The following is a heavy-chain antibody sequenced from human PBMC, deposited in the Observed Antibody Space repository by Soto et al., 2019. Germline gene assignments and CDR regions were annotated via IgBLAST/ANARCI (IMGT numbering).Heavy chain of an antibody. J-gene: IGHJ6*02. CDR1: GFIFSNCD. Sequence: GGSLRLSCAASGFIFSNCDMHWVRQAPGKGLEWVSGVWYHGWNRGCADSVTGRFTISRDKTKNTLYLQMPSGRAEDRDVYYCARDPRTPRASAMDVWGPGTMVTVSS. CDR2: VWYHGWNR. D-gene: IGHD6-6*01. CDR3: ARDPRTPRASAMDV. V-gene: IGHV3-33*01.